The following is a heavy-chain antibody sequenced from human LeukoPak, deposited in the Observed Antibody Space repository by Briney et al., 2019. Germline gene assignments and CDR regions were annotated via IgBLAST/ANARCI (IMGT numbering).Heavy chain of an antibody. V-gene: IGHV3-7*01. CDR1: GFAFSTYW. CDR3: AKPITITAATDGLDI. CDR2: IKHDGSEK. J-gene: IGHJ3*02. Sequence: GGSLRLSCAASGFAFSTYWMNWIRQAPGKGLEWVANIKHDGSEKYYLDSVKGRFTISRDNAKNSLYLQMSSLRAEDTAVYYCAKPITITAATDGLDIWGRGAKVTVSS. D-gene: IGHD5-12*01.